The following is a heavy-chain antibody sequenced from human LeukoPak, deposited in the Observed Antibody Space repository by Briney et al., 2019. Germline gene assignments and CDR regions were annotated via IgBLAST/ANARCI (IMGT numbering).Heavy chain of an antibody. CDR1: GGSFSGYY. D-gene: IGHD2-15*01. CDR2: IYYSGGT. V-gene: IGHV4-59*08. J-gene: IGHJ4*02. CDR3: ARLTNSGGSYRRFDY. Sequence: PSETLSLTCAVYGGSFSGYYWSWIRQPPGKGLEWIGYIYYSGGTNYNPSLKSRVTISVDTSKNQFSLRLSSVTAADTAVYYCARLTNSGGSYRRFDYWGQGTLVTVSS.